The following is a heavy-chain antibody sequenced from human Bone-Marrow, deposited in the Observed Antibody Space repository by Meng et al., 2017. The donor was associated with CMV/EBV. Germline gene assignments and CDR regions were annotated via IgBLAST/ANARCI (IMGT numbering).Heavy chain of an antibody. CDR1: GGSISSYY. V-gene: IGHV4-59*01. D-gene: IGHD3-3*01. J-gene: IGHJ4*02. Sequence: SETLSLTCTVSGGSISSYYWSWIRQPPGKGLEWIGDIYYSGSTNYNPSLKSRVTISVDTSKNQFSLKLSSVTAEDTAVYYCASGPILRFLGWWGQGTLVTVSS. CDR2: IYYSGST. CDR3: ASGPILRFLGW.